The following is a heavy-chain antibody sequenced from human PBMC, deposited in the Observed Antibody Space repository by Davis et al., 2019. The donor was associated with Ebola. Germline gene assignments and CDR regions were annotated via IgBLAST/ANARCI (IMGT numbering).Heavy chain of an antibody. CDR3: ARQYSGYAPGDY. Sequence: SETLSLTCTVSGGSISRSSYYWGWIRQPPGKGLEWIGSIYYSGSTYYNSSLKSRVTISVDTSKNQFSLKLSSVTAADTAVYYCARQYSGYAPGDYWGQGTLVTVSS. D-gene: IGHD5-12*01. CDR1: GGSISRSSYY. V-gene: IGHV4-39*01. J-gene: IGHJ4*02. CDR2: IYYSGST.